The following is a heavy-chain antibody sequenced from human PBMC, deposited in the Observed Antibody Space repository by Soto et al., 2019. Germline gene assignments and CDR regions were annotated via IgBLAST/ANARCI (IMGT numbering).Heavy chain of an antibody. CDR3: ARAYYDYVWGSYRPPFDY. D-gene: IGHD3-16*02. CDR1: GGSISSGDYC. CDR2: IYYSGST. J-gene: IGHJ4*02. V-gene: IGHV4-30-4*01. Sequence: SETLSLTCTVSGGSISSGDYCWSWIRQPPGKGLEWIGYIYYSGSTYYNPSLKSRVTISVDTSKNQFSLKLGSVTAADTAVYYCARAYYDYVWGSYRPPFDYWGQGTLVTVSS.